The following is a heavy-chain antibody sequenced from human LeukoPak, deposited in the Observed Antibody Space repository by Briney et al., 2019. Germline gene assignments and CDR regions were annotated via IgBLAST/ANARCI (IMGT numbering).Heavy chain of an antibody. D-gene: IGHD2-21*02. CDR2: ISYDGSNK. Sequence: GRSLRLSCAASGFTFSSYAMHWVRQAPGKGLEWVAVISYDGSNKYYADSVKGRFTISRDNSKNTLYLQMNSLRAEDTAVYYCARGKHIVAVTAIRRRDAFDIWGQGTMVTVSS. J-gene: IGHJ3*02. CDR1: GFTFSSYA. CDR3: ARGKHIVAVTAIRRRDAFDI. V-gene: IGHV3-30-3*01.